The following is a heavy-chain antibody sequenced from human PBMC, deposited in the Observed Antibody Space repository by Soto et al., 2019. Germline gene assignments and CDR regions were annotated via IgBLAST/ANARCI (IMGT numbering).Heavy chain of an antibody. CDR1: GFTLSSYS. J-gene: IGHJ5*02. CDR2: ITSSSSTL. CDR3: ARVYYYDSSALFDP. D-gene: IGHD3-22*01. V-gene: IGHV3-48*02. Sequence: LRLSCAASGFTLSSYSMSWVRQAPGKGLEWVSYITSSSSTLYYADSVEGRFTISRDNAKNSLYLQMNSLRDEDTAVYYCARVYYYDSSALFDPWGQGTLVTVSS.